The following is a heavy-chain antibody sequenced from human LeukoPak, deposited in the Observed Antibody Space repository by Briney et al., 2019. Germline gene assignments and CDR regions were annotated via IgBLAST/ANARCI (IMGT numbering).Heavy chain of an antibody. Sequence: GSLRLSCAASGFTFSDHWISWVRQPPRKGLAWTGIIHFSGSTDYNPSLQSRVTISVDTSKNQFSLRLRSVTAADTAIYYCARHGYCSSTSCYPDYWGQGTLVTVSS. V-gene: IGHV4-34*01. D-gene: IGHD2-2*03. CDR3: ARHGYCSSTSCYPDY. CDR1: GFTFSDHW. CDR2: IHFSGST. J-gene: IGHJ4*02.